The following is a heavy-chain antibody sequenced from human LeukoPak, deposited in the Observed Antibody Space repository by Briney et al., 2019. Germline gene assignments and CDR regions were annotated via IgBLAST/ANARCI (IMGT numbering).Heavy chain of an antibody. J-gene: IGHJ4*02. CDR3: ARDRFGRTTHFDY. V-gene: IGHV4-59*02. D-gene: IGHD3-10*01. CDR2: IYYSGST. CDR1: GDSVSGYY. Sequence: PSETLSLTCTVSGDSVSGYYWSWIRHPPGKGLEWIGYIYYSGSTNYNPSLKSRVTMSVDTSKNQFSLKLTSVTAADTAVYYCARDRFGRTTHFDYWGQGILVTVSS.